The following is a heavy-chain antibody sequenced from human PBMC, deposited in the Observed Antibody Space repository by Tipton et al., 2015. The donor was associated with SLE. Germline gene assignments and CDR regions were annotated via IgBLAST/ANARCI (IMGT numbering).Heavy chain of an antibody. CDR2: INYNGAT. CDR3: ARLDTAGWANVFDS. J-gene: IGHJ4*02. D-gene: IGHD5-18*01. V-gene: IGHV4-39*01. Sequence: LRLSCTVSGSPSSKPNYSWGWPRQPPGKGPEWIGSINYNGATYYTPSLKSRVTISVDTSKNQFSRKLSSVTAADTALYYCARLDTAGWANVFDSWGQGTLVTVSS. CDR1: GSPSSKPNYS.